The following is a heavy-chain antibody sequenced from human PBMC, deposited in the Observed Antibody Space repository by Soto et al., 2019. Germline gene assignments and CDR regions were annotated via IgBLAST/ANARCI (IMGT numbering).Heavy chain of an antibody. Sequence: PGGSLRLFCTASGFTFGDYAMSWFRQAPGKGLEWVGFIRSKAYGGTTEYAASVKGRFTISRDDSKSIAYLQMNSLKTEDTAVYYCTREQDSSGCYFDYWGQGTLVTVSS. J-gene: IGHJ4*02. D-gene: IGHD3-22*01. CDR1: GFTFGDYA. CDR2: IRSKAYGGTT. CDR3: TREQDSSGCYFDY. V-gene: IGHV3-49*03.